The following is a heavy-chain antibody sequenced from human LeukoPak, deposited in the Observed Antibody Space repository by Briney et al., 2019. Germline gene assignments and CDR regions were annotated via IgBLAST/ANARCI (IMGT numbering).Heavy chain of an antibody. J-gene: IGHJ4*02. CDR3: ARHRAASRFGNSGFFRGHYFDY. Sequence: SETLSLTCAVYGVSFSGYYWSWIRQPPGKGLEWIGEINHSGSTNYNPSLKSRVTISVDTSKNQFSLKLSSVTAADTAVYYCARHRAASRFGNSGFFRGHYFDYWGQGTLVTVSS. D-gene: IGHD3-10*01. CDR2: INHSGST. V-gene: IGHV4-34*01. CDR1: GVSFSGYY.